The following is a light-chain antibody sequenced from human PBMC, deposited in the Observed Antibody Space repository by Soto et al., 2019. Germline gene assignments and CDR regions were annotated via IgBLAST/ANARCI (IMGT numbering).Light chain of an antibody. Sequence: EIVLTQSPGTLSLSPGERATLSCRASQSVSSNYLGWYQQKPGQPPRLLIYGASIRATGTPDRFSGSGSGTDFTLTISRLEPEDFAVYYCKQSGSSFTVGPGTKVDIK. CDR2: GAS. V-gene: IGKV3-20*01. CDR1: QSVSSNY. J-gene: IGKJ3*01. CDR3: KQSGSSFT.